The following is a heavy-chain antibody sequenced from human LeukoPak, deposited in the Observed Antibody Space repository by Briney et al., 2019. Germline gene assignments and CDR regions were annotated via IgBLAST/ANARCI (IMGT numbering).Heavy chain of an antibody. CDR1: GYTFTGYY. V-gene: IGHV1-3*03. D-gene: IGHD3-10*01. Sequence: ASVKVSCKASGYTFTGYYMHWVRQAPGQRLEWMGWINGGNGNTKYSQEFQGRVTITRDTSASTAYMEMSSLTSEDMAVYYCARDGRRHGSGSYSVGFDYWGQGTLVTVSS. CDR3: ARDGRRHGSGSYSVGFDY. J-gene: IGHJ4*02. CDR2: INGGNGNT.